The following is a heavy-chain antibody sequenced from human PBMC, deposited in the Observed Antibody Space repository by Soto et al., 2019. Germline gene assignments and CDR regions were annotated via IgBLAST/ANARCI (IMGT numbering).Heavy chain of an antibody. V-gene: IGHV3-30*03. D-gene: IGHD1-26*01. Sequence: PGGSLRLSCAASGFTFSSYGMHWVRQAPGKGLEWVAVISYDGSNKYYADSVKGRFTISRDNSKNTLYLQMNSLRAEDTAVYYCARVGGSYYENYYYYGMDVWGQGTTVTVSS. J-gene: IGHJ6*02. CDR2: ISYDGSNK. CDR1: GFTFSSYG. CDR3: ARVGGSYYENYYYYGMDV.